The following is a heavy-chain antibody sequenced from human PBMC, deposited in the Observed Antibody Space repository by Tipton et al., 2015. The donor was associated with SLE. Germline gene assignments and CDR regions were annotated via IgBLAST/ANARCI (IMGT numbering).Heavy chain of an antibody. Sequence: SLRLSCAASGFTFNDYYMSWIRQAPGKGLEWISYISDSAGYSNYADSVKGRFTISRDNSKNTLFLQMDNLGADDTAVFYCARAMGSTTGDFDYWGQGTLVTVSS. CDR1: GFTFNDYY. CDR3: ARAMGSTTGDFDY. J-gene: IGHJ4*02. D-gene: IGHD1-1*01. V-gene: IGHV3-11*05. CDR2: ISDSAGYS.